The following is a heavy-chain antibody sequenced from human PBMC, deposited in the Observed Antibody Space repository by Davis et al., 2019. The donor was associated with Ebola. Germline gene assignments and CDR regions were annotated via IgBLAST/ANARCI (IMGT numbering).Heavy chain of an antibody. CDR2: ISSSSSYI. CDR1: GFTFNHYA. D-gene: IGHD3-10*01. CDR3: ARFLGKVVQGGWNDY. J-gene: IGHJ4*02. Sequence: GGSLRLSCAASGFTFNHYAMNWVRQAPGKGLEWVSSISSSSSYIYYADPVKGRFTISRDNAKNSLYLQMNSLRAEDTAVYYCARFLGKVVQGGWNDYWGQGTLVTVSS. V-gene: IGHV3-21*01.